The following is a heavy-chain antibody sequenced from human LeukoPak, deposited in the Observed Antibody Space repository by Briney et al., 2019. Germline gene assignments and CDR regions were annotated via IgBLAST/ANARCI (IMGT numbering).Heavy chain of an antibody. CDR3: SRDGSVADRDY. V-gene: IGHV3-21*06. CDR1: GFTFSSYS. CDR2: ISDSSSYI. Sequence: PGGSLRLSCAASGFTFSSYSMNWVRQAPGKGLEWVSSISDSSSYIYYADSVKGRFTISRDNAKSSLYLQMNSLRAEDTAVYYCSRDGSVADRDYWGQRTLVTDSS. J-gene: IGHJ4*02. D-gene: IGHD6-19*01.